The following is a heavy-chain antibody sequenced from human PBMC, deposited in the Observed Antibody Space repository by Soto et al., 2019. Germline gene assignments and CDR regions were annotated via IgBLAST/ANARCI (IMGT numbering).Heavy chain of an antibody. V-gene: IGHV3-30*18. CDR2: ITQDGSNK. CDR1: GFTFSTYT. CDR3: AKDDGGSLDY. Sequence: GGSLRLSCAASGFTFSTYTMNWVRQAPGKGLEWVAGITQDGSNKYYADSVKGRFTISRDNSKNTLYLQMNSLRAEDTAVYYCAKDDGGSLDYWGQGTLVTVSS. J-gene: IGHJ4*02. D-gene: IGHD3-16*02.